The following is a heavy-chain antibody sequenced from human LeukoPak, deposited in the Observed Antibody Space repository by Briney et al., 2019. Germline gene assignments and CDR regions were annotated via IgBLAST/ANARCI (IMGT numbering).Heavy chain of an antibody. CDR2: ISTTGTI. CDR3: ARDSLIFGVGTTFDY. D-gene: IGHD3-3*01. V-gene: IGHV3-48*01. Sequence: GGSLRLSCAASGFTFSRFNMNWLRQAPGKGLEWLSYISTTGTIYYAESVKGRFSISRDNAKNSLYLQMNSLRPEDTAVYYCARDSLIFGVGTTFDYLGQGTLVTVSS. CDR1: GFTFSRFN. J-gene: IGHJ4*02.